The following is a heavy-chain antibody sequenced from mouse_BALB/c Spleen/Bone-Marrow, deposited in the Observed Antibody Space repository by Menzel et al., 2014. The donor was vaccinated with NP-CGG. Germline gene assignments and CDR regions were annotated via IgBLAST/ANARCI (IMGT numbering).Heavy chain of an antibody. CDR2: IDPANGNT. V-gene: IGHV14-3*02. CDR1: GFNIKDTY. CDR3: ARYYYGSSLFDY. D-gene: IGHD1-1*01. Sequence: VQLQQPGAELVKPGASVKLSCTASGFNIKDTYMHWVKQRPEQGLEWIGRIDPANGNTKYDPKFQGKATITADTSSTTAYLQLSSLTSEDTAVYYCARYYYGSSLFDYWGQGTTLTVSS. J-gene: IGHJ2*01.